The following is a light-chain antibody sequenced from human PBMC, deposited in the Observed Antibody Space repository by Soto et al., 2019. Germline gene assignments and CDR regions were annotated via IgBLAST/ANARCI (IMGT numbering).Light chain of an antibody. V-gene: IGKV1-5*01. Sequence: IRMAQSPSTLSAFVGDRVSITCRASQSISLSLAWYQQKPGKAPDLLISDASNLERGVPSRFSGSGSGTEFTLTISSLKPDDFATYYCQQYNSYWTFGPGTKVDIK. CDR3: QQYNSYWT. CDR2: DAS. CDR1: QSISLS. J-gene: IGKJ1*01.